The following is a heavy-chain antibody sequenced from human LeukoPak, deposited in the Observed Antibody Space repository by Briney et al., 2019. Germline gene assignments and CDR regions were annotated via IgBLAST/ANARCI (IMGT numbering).Heavy chain of an antibody. CDR1: GASISRYY. CDR3: SRVGGRWLGPGLDY. Sequence: PSETLSLTCSVSGASISRYYWSWIRQPPGKGLEWIGYIYNSGNTNYNPSLKSRVTISLDTSKNQFSLKLTSVTAADTAVYFCSRVGGRWLGPGLDYWGQGTLVTVSS. J-gene: IGHJ4*02. D-gene: IGHD3-22*01. CDR2: IYNSGNT. V-gene: IGHV4-59*01.